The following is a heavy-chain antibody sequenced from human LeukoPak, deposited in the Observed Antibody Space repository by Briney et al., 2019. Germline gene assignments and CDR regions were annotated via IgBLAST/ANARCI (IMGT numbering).Heavy chain of an antibody. V-gene: IGHV3-7*03. CDR3: ARNNGMDV. J-gene: IGHJ6*02. CDR1: GFTLSNHW. CDR2: VNRDGGET. Sequence: GGFLRLSCAASGFTLSNHWMTWVRQVPGRGPEWVANVNRDGGETYYLDSVKGRFTISKDNAKNSLYLQMNSLRAEDTALYHCARNNGMDVWGQGTTVIVSS.